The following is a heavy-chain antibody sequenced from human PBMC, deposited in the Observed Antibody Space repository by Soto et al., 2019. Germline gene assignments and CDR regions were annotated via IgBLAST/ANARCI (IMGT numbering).Heavy chain of an antibody. CDR2: MNPNSGNT. V-gene: IGHV1-8*01. D-gene: IGHD6-13*01. J-gene: IGHJ6*02. CDR3: ARVYSSSWYYYYGMDV. CDR1: GYTFTSYD. Sequence: VSSVKVSFKASGYTFTSYDINWVRQATGRGLDWMGWMNPNSGNTGYAQKFQGRVTMTRNTSISTAYMELSSLRSEDTAVYYCARVYSSSWYYYYGMDVWGQGTTVTVSS.